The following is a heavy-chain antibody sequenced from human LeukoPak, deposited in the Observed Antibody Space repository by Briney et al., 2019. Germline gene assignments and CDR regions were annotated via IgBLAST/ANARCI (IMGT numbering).Heavy chain of an antibody. Sequence: PSETLSLTCTVSGGSISSGDYYWSWIRQPPGKGLEWIGYIYYSGSTYYNPSLKSRATISVDTSKNQFSLKLSSVTAADTAVYYCARGSCSGGSCYFDYWGQGTPVTVSS. CDR1: GGSISSGDYY. V-gene: IGHV4-30-4*01. CDR2: IYYSGST. J-gene: IGHJ4*02. CDR3: ARGSCSGGSCYFDY. D-gene: IGHD2-15*01.